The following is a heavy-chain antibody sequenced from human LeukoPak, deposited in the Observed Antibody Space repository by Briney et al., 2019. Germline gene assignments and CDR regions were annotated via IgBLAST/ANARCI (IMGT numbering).Heavy chain of an antibody. Sequence: GASVKVSCQASGCTFTNYYMHWVRPARGQGLAWMGMINPNGCRTNNAQRFQGRVTMTRHTSTSTFYIELSDLRYEETAVYYCARGSYYYRDVWVKGTTVTISS. J-gene: IGHJ6*03. CDR2: INPNGCRT. CDR1: GCTFTNYY. V-gene: IGHV1-46*01. CDR3: ARGSYYYRDV.